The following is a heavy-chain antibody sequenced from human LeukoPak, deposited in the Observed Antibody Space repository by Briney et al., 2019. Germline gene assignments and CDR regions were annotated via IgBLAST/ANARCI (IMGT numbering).Heavy chain of an antibody. CDR3: ARDNYYDSSGYYSY. CDR1: GYKFINYG. Sequence: ASVKVSCKTSGYKFINYGITWVRQAPGQGLEWMGWISAYIGNTNYAQKLQGRVTMTTDTSTSTAYMELRSLRSDDTAVYYCARDNYYDSSGYYSYWGQGTLVTVSS. J-gene: IGHJ4*02. V-gene: IGHV1-18*01. CDR2: ISAYIGNT. D-gene: IGHD3-22*01.